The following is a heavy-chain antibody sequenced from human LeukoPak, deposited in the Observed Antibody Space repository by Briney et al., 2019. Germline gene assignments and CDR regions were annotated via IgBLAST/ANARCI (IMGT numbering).Heavy chain of an antibody. J-gene: IGHJ4*02. CDR1: GVSINSYY. D-gene: IGHD5-24*01. CDR3: ARDQRFTL. CDR2: IYYTGST. Sequence: SETLSLTCTVSGVSINSYYWNWIRQPPGKGLEWIGDIYYTGSTNYNPSLKSRVTISVGASNKHFSLKLTSLTRADQAVAYYARDQRFTLWGQGTLVTVSS. V-gene: IGHV4-59*01.